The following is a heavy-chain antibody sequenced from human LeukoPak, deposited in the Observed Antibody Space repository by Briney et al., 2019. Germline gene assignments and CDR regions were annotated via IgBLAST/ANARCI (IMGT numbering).Heavy chain of an antibody. CDR3: ARGEKRITMVRGVTYGPIDY. J-gene: IGHJ4*02. CDR2: INPNSGGT. D-gene: IGHD3-10*01. CDR1: GYTFTGYY. V-gene: IGHV1-2*02. Sequence: ASVKVSCKASGYTFTGYYMHWVRQAPGQGLEWMGWINPNSGGTNYAQKFQGRVTMTRDTSISTAYMELSSLRSEDTAVYYCARGEKRITMVRGVTYGPIDYWGQGTLVTVSS.